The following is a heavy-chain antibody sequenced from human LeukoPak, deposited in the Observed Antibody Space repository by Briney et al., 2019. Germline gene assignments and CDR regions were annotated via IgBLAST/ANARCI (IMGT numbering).Heavy chain of an antibody. Sequence: SETLSLTCTVSGGSISSGRYYWSWIRQPAGKGLEWIGRIYTSGSTNYNPSLKSRVTISVDTSKNQFSLKLSSVTAADTAVYYCARAQEWFGELWDDYWGQGTLVTVSS. CDR3: ARAQEWFGELWDDY. CDR1: GGSISSGRYY. CDR2: IYTSGST. D-gene: IGHD3-10*01. J-gene: IGHJ4*02. V-gene: IGHV4-61*02.